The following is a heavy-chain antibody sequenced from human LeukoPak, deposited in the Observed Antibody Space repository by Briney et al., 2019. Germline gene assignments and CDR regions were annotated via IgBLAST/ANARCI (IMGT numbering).Heavy chain of an antibody. CDR1: GDSVSSNTAA. Sequence: SQTLSLTCAISGDSVSSNTAAWNWIRQSPSRGLEWLGRTYYTSNWYNDYAVSLKGRISINPDTSKNQFSLQLNSVTPEDTAIYYCARSYSSGWYGMDVWGQGTTVTVSS. CDR2: TYYTSNWYN. J-gene: IGHJ6*02. CDR3: ARSYSSGWYGMDV. V-gene: IGHV6-1*01. D-gene: IGHD6-19*01.